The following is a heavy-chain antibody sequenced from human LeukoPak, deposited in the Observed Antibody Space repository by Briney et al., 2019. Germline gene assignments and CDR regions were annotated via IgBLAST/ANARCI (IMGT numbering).Heavy chain of an antibody. CDR1: GYTFSGYY. D-gene: IGHD6-13*01. V-gene: IGHV1-2*02. J-gene: IGHJ6*03. CDR2: INPNSGDT. CDR3: ARESPSTSAADNYYYYYYMDV. Sequence: ASVKVSCKASGYTFSGYYMQWVRQAPGQGLEWMGWINPNSGDTNYAQKFQGRVTMTRDTSISTAYMELRSLRSDDTAVYYCARESPSTSAADNYYYYYYMDVWGKGTTVTISS.